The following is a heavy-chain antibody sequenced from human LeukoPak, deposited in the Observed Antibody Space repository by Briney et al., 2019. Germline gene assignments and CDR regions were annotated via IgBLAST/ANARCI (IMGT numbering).Heavy chain of an antibody. J-gene: IGHJ3*02. CDR2: INSNSGGT. V-gene: IGHV1-2*02. Sequence: GASVKVSCKASGYTFTGYYMHWVRQAPGQGLEWMEWINSNSGGTNYAQKFQGRVTMTRDTSISTAYMELSRLRSDDTAVYYCAEYYYDSSGNSGVAFDIWGQGTMVTVSS. CDR1: GYTFTGYY. D-gene: IGHD3-22*01. CDR3: AEYYYDSSGNSGVAFDI.